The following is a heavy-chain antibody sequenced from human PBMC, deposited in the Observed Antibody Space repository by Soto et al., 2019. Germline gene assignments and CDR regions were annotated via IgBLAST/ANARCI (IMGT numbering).Heavy chain of an antibody. CDR3: ARGAAMEYYFGY. CDR1: GGSFSGYY. Sequence: PSETLSLTCAVYGGSFSGYYWSWIRQPPGKGLEWIGEINDSGSTYYNPSLKSRVTISVDTSKNQFSLKLSSVTAADTAVYYCARGAAMEYYFGYWGQGTLVTVSS. D-gene: IGHD5-18*01. CDR2: INDSGST. V-gene: IGHV4-34*09. J-gene: IGHJ4*02.